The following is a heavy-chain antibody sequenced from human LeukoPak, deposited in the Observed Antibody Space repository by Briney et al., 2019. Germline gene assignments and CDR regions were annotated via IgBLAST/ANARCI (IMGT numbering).Heavy chain of an antibody. V-gene: IGHV5-51*01. CDR1: GYRFTSYW. CDR3: ARRGVYATSPLDY. J-gene: IGHJ4*02. D-gene: IGHD2-8*01. Sequence: GESLKISCKGSGYRFTSYWIGWVRQMPGEGLEWMAITYPGDSDTRYSPSFRGQVTISADKSISTAYLQWSSLKASDAAMYYCARRGVYATSPLDYWGQGTLVTVSS. CDR2: TYPGDSDT.